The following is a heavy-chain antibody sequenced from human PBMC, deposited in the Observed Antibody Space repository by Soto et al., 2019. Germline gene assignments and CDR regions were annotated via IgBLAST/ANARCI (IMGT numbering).Heavy chain of an antibody. J-gene: IGHJ3*01. D-gene: IGHD6-19*01. CDR1: GFTFSSYA. V-gene: IGHV3-23*01. Sequence: EVQLLESGGGLVQPGGSLRLSCAASGFTFSSYAMNWVRQAPGKGLEWVSGISGSGGTTYYADSVKGRFSISRDDSKNTFYLQMHSLRADDTALYYCAKVGIGWSDVFDVWGQGTKVTVSS. CDR3: AKVGIGWSDVFDV. CDR2: ISGSGGTT.